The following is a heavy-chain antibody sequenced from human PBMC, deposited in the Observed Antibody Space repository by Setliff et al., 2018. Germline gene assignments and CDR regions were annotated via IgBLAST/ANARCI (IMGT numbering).Heavy chain of an antibody. CDR1: GFGFTTFG. Sequence: ASVKVSCKTSGFGFTTFGFSWVRQAPGQGLEWKGWISPYSGETNYAQKFQDRLSVTADTSSKTTYMELRSLTSDDTAVYFCTRSRAPRVVLAADFDFWGQGTLVTVSS. CDR3: TRSRAPRVVLAADFDF. J-gene: IGHJ4*02. V-gene: IGHV1-18*01. D-gene: IGHD3-16*01. CDR2: ISPYSGET.